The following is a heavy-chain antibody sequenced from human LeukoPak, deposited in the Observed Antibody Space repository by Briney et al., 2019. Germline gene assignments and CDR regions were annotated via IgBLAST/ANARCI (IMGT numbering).Heavy chain of an antibody. CDR2: ISSSSSNT. CDR3: ARARGSDWHGDY. Sequence: GGSLRLSCAASGFTFSSYSMNWVRQAPGKGLEWVSPISSSSSNTYYADSVKGRFTISRDNAKNSLYLQMNSLRAEDTAVYYCARARGSDWHGDYWGRGTLVTVSS. V-gene: IGHV3-21*01. CDR1: GFTFSSYS. J-gene: IGHJ4*02. D-gene: IGHD6-19*01.